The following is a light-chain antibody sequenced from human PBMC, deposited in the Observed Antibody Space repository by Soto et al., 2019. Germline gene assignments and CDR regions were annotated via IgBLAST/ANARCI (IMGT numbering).Light chain of an antibody. Sequence: DIQMTQSPSSLSASVGDRVTITCRASQGISNYLAWYQQKPGKVPKLLIYAASTLQSGVPSRFSGSGSGTDFTLTISSLQPEDVATYYCQKYNSAPTLTFGQGTKVEI. CDR3: QKYNSAPTLT. V-gene: IGKV1-27*01. CDR2: AAS. CDR1: QGISNY. J-gene: IGKJ1*01.